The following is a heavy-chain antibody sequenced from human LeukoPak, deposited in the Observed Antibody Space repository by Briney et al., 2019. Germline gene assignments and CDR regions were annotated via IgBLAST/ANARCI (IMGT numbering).Heavy chain of an antibody. J-gene: IGHJ5*02. CDR2: IYYSGST. CDR1: GGSISSSSYY. Sequence: SETLSLTCTVSGGSISSSSYYWGWIRQPPGKGLEWIGSIYYSGSTYYNPSPKSRVTISVDTSKNQFSLKLSSVTAADTAVYYCASSWGQWFDPWGQGTLVTVSS. D-gene: IGHD7-27*01. CDR3: ASSWGQWFDP. V-gene: IGHV4-39*07.